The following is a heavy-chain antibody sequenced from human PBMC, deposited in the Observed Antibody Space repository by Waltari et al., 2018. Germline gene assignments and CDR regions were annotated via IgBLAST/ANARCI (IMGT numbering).Heavy chain of an antibody. D-gene: IGHD3-3*01. J-gene: IGHJ3*02. CDR2: IIPILGIA. Sequence: QVQLVPSGAEVKKPGSSVKVSCTSSGGTFSSYALSWVRQAPGQGLEWMGGIIPILGIANYAQKFQGRVTITADESTSTAYMELSSLRSEDTAVYYCVTPINDLEWLFGHAFDIWGQGTMVTVSS. CDR1: GGTFSSYA. V-gene: IGHV1-69*04. CDR3: VTPINDLEWLFGHAFDI.